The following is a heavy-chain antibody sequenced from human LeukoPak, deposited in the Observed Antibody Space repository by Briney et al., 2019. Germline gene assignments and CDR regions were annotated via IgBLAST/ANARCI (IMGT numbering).Heavy chain of an antibody. CDR3: ARGRGVLLWFGELFPPIDY. CDR2: INPNSGGT. V-gene: IGHV1-2*02. CDR1: GYTFTGYY. Sequence: GASVKVSCKASGYTFTGYYMHWVRQAPGQGLEWMGWINPNSGGTNYAQKFQGRGTMTRDTSISTAYMELSRLRSDDTAVYYCARGRGVLLWFGELFPPIDYWGQGTLVTVSS. D-gene: IGHD3-10*01. J-gene: IGHJ4*02.